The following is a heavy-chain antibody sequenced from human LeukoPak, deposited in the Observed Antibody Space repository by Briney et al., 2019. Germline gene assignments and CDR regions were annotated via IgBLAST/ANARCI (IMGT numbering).Heavy chain of an antibody. Sequence: PSQTLSLTCTVSGGSISSGGYDWRWIRQHPGKGLEWIGYIYYSGSTYYNPSLKSRLTISVDTSKNQFSLKLSSVAAADTAVYYCARASRITIFGVVSYYFDYWGQGTLVTVSS. D-gene: IGHD3-3*01. J-gene: IGHJ4*02. CDR2: IYYSGST. V-gene: IGHV4-31*03. CDR3: ARASRITIFGVVSYYFDY. CDR1: GGSISSGGYD.